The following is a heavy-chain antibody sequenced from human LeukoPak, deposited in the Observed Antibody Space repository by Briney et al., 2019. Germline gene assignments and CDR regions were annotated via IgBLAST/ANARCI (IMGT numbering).Heavy chain of an antibody. CDR1: GFTFSTYA. CDR3: AKDGLGCSGGSCYSDY. D-gene: IGHD2-15*01. V-gene: IGHV3-23*01. CDR2: ISGSGGDK. Sequence: GGSLRLSCAASGFTFSTYAMSRARQAPGKGLEWVSAISGSGGDKYYADSVKGRFTISRDNSKNTLYLQINSLRAEDTAVYYCAKDGLGCSGGSCYSDYWGQGTLVTVSP. J-gene: IGHJ4*02.